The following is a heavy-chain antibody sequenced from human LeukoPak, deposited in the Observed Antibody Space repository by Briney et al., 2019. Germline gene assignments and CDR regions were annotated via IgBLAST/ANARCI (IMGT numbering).Heavy chain of an antibody. D-gene: IGHD1-1*01. CDR3: ARDGQVLTGTTIGVYYYGMDV. CDR2: ISAYNGNT. Sequence: ASVKVSCKASGYTFTSYGISWVRQAPGQGLEWMGWISAYNGNTNYAQKLQGRVTMTTDTSTSTAYMELRSLRSDDTAVYYCARDGQVLTGTTIGVYYYGMDVWGQGTTVTVSS. CDR1: GYTFTSYG. J-gene: IGHJ6*02. V-gene: IGHV1-18*01.